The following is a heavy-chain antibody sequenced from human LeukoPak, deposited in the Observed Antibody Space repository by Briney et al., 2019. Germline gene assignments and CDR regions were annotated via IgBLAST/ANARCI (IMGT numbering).Heavy chain of an antibody. CDR3: ARAYSRSSYYFDY. CDR1: GGSVSSGSYY. D-gene: IGHD6-6*01. CDR2: IYYSGST. V-gene: IGHV4-61*01. J-gene: IGHJ4*02. Sequence: SETLSLTCTVSGGSVSSGSYYWSWIRQPPGKGLGWIGYIYYSGSTNYNPSLKSRVTISVDTSKNQFSLKLSSVTAADTAVYYCARAYSRSSYYFDYWGQGTLVTVPS.